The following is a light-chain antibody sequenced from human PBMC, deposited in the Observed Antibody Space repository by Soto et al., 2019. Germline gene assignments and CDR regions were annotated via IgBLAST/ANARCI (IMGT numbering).Light chain of an antibody. CDR1: HIVLSMSNKKNY. Sequence: DMVLTWSPDSLSVSLGARATINCKSIHIVLSMSNKKNYLAWHQQKPGQPPKLLISWASSRQSGVPDRFSGSGSGTDFTLTISSLQAEDVAVYYCQHHYSAPLTFGGGTKVDIK. CDR3: QHHYSAPLT. J-gene: IGKJ4*01. V-gene: IGKV4-1*01. CDR2: WAS.